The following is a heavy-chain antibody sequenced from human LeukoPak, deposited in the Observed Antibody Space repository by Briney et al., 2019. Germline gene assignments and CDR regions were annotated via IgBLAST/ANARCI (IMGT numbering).Heavy chain of an antibody. D-gene: IGHD3-22*01. CDR3: TRVNYYDSSSFYYGYFDY. V-gene: IGHV3-49*04. Sequence: GRSLRLSCTASGFTFGNHAVSWVRQAPGKGLEWVGFIRSKAYGGRPDYAASVQGRFTITRDDSESIAYLQMNSLKTEDTGVYYCTRVNYYDSSSFYYGYFDYWGQGTLVTVSS. J-gene: IGHJ4*02. CDR2: IRSKAYGGRP. CDR1: GFTFGNHA.